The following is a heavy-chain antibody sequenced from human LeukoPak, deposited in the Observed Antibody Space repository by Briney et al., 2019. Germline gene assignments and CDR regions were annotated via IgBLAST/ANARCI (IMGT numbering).Heavy chain of an antibody. D-gene: IGHD1-26*01. CDR3: ASIAGANLHAFDM. CDR1: GGSFSGYY. CDR2: INHSGST. V-gene: IGHV4-34*01. Sequence: PSETLSLTCAVYGGSFSGYYWSWIRQPPGKGLEWIGEINHSGSTNYNPSLKSRVTISVDTSKNQFSLKLSSVTAADTAVYYCASIAGANLHAFDMWGQGTMVTVSS. J-gene: IGHJ3*02.